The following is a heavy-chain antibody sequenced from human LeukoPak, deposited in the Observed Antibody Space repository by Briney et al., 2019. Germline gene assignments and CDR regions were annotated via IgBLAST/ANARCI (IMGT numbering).Heavy chain of an antibody. CDR1: GFTFSCYA. CDR3: AKDKNDSGDYSSMDV. J-gene: IGHJ6*03. D-gene: IGHD4-17*01. V-gene: IGHV3-30*02. CDR2: IQYDGRNK. Sequence: GGSLRPSCAASGFTFSCYAMLWVRQAPGKGLEWVAFIQYDGRNKCCADSVKGRFTVSRDNSKNTLCLQMNSLRVEDTAIYYCAKDKNDSGDYSSMDVWGKGTTVTVSS.